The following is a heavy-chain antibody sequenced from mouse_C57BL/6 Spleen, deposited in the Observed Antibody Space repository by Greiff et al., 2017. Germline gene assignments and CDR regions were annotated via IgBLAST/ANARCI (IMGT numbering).Heavy chain of an antibody. D-gene: IGHD1-1*01. Sequence: EVQLQESGPGLVKPSQSLSLTCSVTGYSITSGYYWNWIRQFPGNKLEWMGYISYDGSNNYNPSLKNRISITRDTSKNQFFLKLNSVTTEDTATYYGARVGYYGSSLDYWGQGTTLTVSS. CDR2: ISYDGSN. CDR1: GYSITSGYY. CDR3: ARVGYYGSSLDY. J-gene: IGHJ2*01. V-gene: IGHV3-6*01.